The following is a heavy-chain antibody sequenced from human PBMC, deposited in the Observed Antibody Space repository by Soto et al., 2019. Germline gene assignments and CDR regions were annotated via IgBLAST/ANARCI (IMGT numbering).Heavy chain of an antibody. D-gene: IGHD3-10*01. Sequence: PGGSLRLSCAASGFSFSSYWMSWVRQAPGRGPEWVAYINQDATRQSYVDSVEGQFSISRDNAKNSLYLQMNSLRVEDTAVYYCAKVGLFDGNKPITFEFWGQGTLVTVSS. CDR1: GFSFSSYW. CDR3: AKVGLFDGNKPITFEF. J-gene: IGHJ4*02. CDR2: INQDATRQ. V-gene: IGHV3-7*03.